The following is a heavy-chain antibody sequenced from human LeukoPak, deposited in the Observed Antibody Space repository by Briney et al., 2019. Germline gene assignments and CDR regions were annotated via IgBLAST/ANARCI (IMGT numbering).Heavy chain of an antibody. CDR3: AFTIADHDAFDI. D-gene: IGHD3-3*01. Sequence: ASVKVSCKASGYTFTSYDINWVRQATGQGLEWMGWMNPNSGGTNYAQKFQGWVTMTRDTSISTAYMELSRLRSDDTAVYYCAFTIADHDAFDIWGRGTMVTVSS. CDR2: MNPNSGGT. V-gene: IGHV1-2*04. CDR1: GYTFTSYD. J-gene: IGHJ3*02.